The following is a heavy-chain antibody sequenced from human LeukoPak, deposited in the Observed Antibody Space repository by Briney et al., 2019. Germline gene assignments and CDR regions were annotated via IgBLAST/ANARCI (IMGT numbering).Heavy chain of an antibody. V-gene: IGHV3-23*01. CDR2: SSGSGGST. CDR3: ASESIVVVPAAMAGASY. CDR1: GFTFSSYA. D-gene: IGHD2-2*01. J-gene: IGHJ4*02. Sequence: GGSLRLSCAASGFTFSSYAMSWVRQAPGKGLEWVSASSGSGGSTYYADSVKGRFTISRDNSKNTLYLQMNSLRAEDTAVYYCASESIVVVPAAMAGASYWGQGTLVTVSS.